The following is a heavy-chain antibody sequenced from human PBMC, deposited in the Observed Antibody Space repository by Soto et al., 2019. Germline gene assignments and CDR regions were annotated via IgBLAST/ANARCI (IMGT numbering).Heavy chain of an antibody. Sequence: QVQLVQSGAEVKKPGSSVKVSCKASGGTFSSYTISWVRQAPGQGLEWMGRIIPILGIANYAQKFQGRVTITADKSTSTAYMELSCLRSEDTAVYYCAVGELPPFAFDIWGQGTMVTVSS. CDR1: GGTFSSYT. CDR3: AVGELPPFAFDI. J-gene: IGHJ3*02. CDR2: IIPILGIA. V-gene: IGHV1-69*02. D-gene: IGHD3-16*01.